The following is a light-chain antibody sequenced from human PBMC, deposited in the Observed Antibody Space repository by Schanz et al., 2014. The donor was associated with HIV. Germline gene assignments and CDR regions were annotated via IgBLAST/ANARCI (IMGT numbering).Light chain of an antibody. Sequence: QSVLTQSPSASASLGASVKLTCTLDSGHRTYAIAWHQQQPEKGPRYLMNLNSDGSHSKGDGIPDRFSGSSSGAERYLTISSLQSEDEADYYCQTWGNGIVVFGGGTKLTVL. J-gene: IGLJ2*01. CDR2: LNSDGSH. CDR1: SGHRTYA. V-gene: IGLV4-69*02. CDR3: QTWGNGIVV.